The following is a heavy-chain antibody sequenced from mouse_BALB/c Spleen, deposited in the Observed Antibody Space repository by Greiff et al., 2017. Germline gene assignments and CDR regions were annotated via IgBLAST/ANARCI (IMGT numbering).Heavy chain of an antibody. Sequence: EVKVEESGPGLVKPSQSLSLTCTVTGYSITSDYAWNWIRQFPGNKLEWMGYISYSGSTSYNPSLKSRISITRDTSKNQFFLQLNSVTTEDTATYYCARNDYYGSSFLYFDYWGQGTTLTVSS. CDR1: GYSITSDYA. CDR3: ARNDYYGSSFLYFDY. D-gene: IGHD1-1*01. J-gene: IGHJ2*01. V-gene: IGHV3-2*02. CDR2: ISYSGST.